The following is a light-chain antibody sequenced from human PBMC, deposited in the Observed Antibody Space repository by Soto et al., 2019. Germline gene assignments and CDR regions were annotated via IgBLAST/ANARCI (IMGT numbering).Light chain of an antibody. CDR3: QQSYSTPDMYT. CDR2: AAS. J-gene: IGKJ2*01. Sequence: DIQMTQSPSSLSASVGDRVTITCRASQSISSYLNWYQQKPGKAPKLLIYAASSLQSGVPSRFSGSGSGTDFTLTISSLPPEDFATYYCQQSYSTPDMYTFGQGTKLEIK. V-gene: IGKV1-39*01. CDR1: QSISSY.